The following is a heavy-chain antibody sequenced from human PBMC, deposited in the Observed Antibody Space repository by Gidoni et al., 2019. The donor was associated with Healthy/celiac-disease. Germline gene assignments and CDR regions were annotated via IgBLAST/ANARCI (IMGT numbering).Heavy chain of an antibody. Sequence: QVQLVQSGAEVKKPGSSVMVSCEASGGTFSSYAISWVRQAPGQRLEWMGGIIPIFGTANYAQKFQGRVTITADESTSTAYMELSSLRSEDTAVYYCARGGLGYCSSTSCQNFDYWGQGTLVTVSS. CDR3: ARGGLGYCSSTSCQNFDY. CDR2: IIPIFGTA. D-gene: IGHD2-2*01. CDR1: GGTFSSYA. V-gene: IGHV1-69*12. J-gene: IGHJ4*02.